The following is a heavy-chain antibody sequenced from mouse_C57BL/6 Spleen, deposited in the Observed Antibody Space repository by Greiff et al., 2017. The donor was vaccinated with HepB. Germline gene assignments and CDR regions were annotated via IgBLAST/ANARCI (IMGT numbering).Heavy chain of an antibody. CDR1: GYAFSSSW. CDR3: ARITTVVATRGFDY. D-gene: IGHD1-1*01. J-gene: IGHJ2*01. CDR2: IYPGDGDT. Sequence: VKPGASVKISCKASGYAFSSSWMNWVKQRPGKGLEWIGRIYPGDGDTNYNGKFKGKATLTADKSSSTAYMQLSSLTSEDSAVYFCARITTVVATRGFDYWGQGTTLTVSS. V-gene: IGHV1-82*01.